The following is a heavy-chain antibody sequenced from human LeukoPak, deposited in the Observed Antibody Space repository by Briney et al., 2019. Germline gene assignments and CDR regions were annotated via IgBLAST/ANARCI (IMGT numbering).Heavy chain of an antibody. J-gene: IGHJ4*02. CDR3: ARENSGYEPFADY. V-gene: IGHV4-34*01. Sequence: SETLSLTCAVYGGSFSGYHWSWIRQPPGKGLEWIGEINHSGSTNYNPSLKSRVTISVDTSKNQFSLKLSSVTAADTAVYYCARENSGYEPFADYWGQGTLVTVSS. CDR2: INHSGST. CDR1: GGSFSGYH. D-gene: IGHD5-12*01.